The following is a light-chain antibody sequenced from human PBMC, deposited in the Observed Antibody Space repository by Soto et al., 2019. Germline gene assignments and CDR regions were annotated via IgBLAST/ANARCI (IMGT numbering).Light chain of an antibody. J-gene: IGLJ2*01. CDR3: SSYTSSSTLVV. CDR2: EVS. CDR1: SSDVGGYNY. V-gene: IGLV2-14*01. Sequence: ALTQPASVSGSPGQSITISCTGTSSDVGGYNYVSWYQQHPGKAPKVMIYEVSNRPSGVSNRFSGSKSGNTASLTISGLQAEDEADYYCSSYTSSSTLVVFGGGTKVTVL.